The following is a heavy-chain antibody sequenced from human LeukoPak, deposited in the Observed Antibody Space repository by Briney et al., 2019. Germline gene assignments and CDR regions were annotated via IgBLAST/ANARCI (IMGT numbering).Heavy chain of an antibody. D-gene: IGHD6-19*01. CDR1: GGSFSGYY. J-gene: IGHJ4*02. CDR2: INHSGST. CDR3: ASGEQWLMPFDY. V-gene: IGHV4-34*01. Sequence: SETLSLTCAVYGGSFSGYYWSWIRQPPGKGLEWIGEINHSGSTNYNPSLKSRVTISVDTSKNQFSLKLSSVTAADTAVYYCASGEQWLMPFDYWGQGTLVTVSS.